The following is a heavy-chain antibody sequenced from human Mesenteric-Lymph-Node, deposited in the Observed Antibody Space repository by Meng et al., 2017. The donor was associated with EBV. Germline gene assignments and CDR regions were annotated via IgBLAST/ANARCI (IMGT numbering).Heavy chain of an antibody. CDR1: GGSMSSSNW. V-gene: IGHV4-4*02. CDR3: ARGTVAGTHLDY. D-gene: IGHD6-19*01. CDR2: IYHSGST. Sequence: QVPMQESGTGLGKPSGTLSLTCAVLGGSMSSSNWWSWVRQPPGKGLEWIGEIYHSGSTNYNPSLKSRVTISVDKSKNQFSLKLSSVTAADTAVYYCARGTVAGTHLDYWAQGTLVTAPQ. J-gene: IGHJ4*02.